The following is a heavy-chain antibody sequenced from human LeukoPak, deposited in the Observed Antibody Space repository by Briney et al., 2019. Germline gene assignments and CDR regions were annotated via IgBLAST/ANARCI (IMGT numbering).Heavy chain of an antibody. J-gene: IGHJ5*02. CDR3: AGGVGARPYNWFDP. Sequence: PSETLSLTCTVSGGSISSYYWSWIRQPPGKGLEWIGYIYYSGSTNYNPSLKSRVTISVDTSKNQFSLKLSSVTAADTAVYYCAGGVGARPYNWFDPWGQGTLVTVSS. V-gene: IGHV4-59*01. CDR2: IYYSGST. CDR1: GGSISSYY. D-gene: IGHD1-26*01.